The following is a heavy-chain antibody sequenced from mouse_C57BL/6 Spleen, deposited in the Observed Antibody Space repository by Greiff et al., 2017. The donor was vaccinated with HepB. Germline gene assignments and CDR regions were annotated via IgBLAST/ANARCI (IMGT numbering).Heavy chain of an antibody. CDR3: AREEIDGSPFAY. J-gene: IGHJ3*01. Sequence: EVQLQESGPGLVKPSQSLSLTCSVTGYSITSDYYWNWVRQFPGNQLEWMGYISDDGSNNYNPSLKNRISITRDISKNQFFLKLNSVTTEDTATYDCAREEIDGSPFAYWGQGTLVTVSA. CDR1: GYSITSDYY. CDR2: ISDDGSN. D-gene: IGHD1-1*01. V-gene: IGHV3-6*01.